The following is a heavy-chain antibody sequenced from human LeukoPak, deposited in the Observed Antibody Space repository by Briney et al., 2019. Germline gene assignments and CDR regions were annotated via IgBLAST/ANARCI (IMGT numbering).Heavy chain of an antibody. D-gene: IGHD3-3*01. CDR3: AKSGSGYYI. V-gene: IGHV3-23*01. CDR1: GFTFSRYS. J-gene: IGHJ4*02. Sequence: GGSLRLSCAVSGFTFSRYSMNWVRQAPGKGLEWVSAISGSGGSTYYADSVKGRFTISRDNSKSTLYLQMNSLRAEDTAIYYCAKSGSGYYIWGQGTLVTVSS. CDR2: ISGSGGST.